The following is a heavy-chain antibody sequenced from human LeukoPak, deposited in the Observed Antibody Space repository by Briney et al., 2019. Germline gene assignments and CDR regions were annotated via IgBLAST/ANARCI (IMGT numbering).Heavy chain of an antibody. D-gene: IGHD3-22*01. CDR2: IYTSGST. Sequence: PSETLSLTCTVSGGSISSYYWSWIRQPAGKGLEWIGRIYTSGSTNYNPSLKSRVTMSVDTSKNQFSVKLSSVTAADTAVYYCARDGYYYDSTGYSGDYWGQGTLVTVSP. J-gene: IGHJ4*02. V-gene: IGHV4-4*07. CDR1: GGSISSYY. CDR3: ARDGYYYDSTGYSGDY.